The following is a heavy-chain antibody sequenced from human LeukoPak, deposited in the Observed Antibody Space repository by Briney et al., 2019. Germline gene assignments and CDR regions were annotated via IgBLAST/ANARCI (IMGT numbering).Heavy chain of an antibody. J-gene: IGHJ5*02. CDR2: IIPILGIA. V-gene: IGHV1-69*04. CDR1: GGTFSSYA. CDR3: ATILEAAAGT. D-gene: IGHD6-13*01. Sequence: ASVKVSCKASGGTFSSYAISWVRQAPGQGLEWMGRIIPILGIANYAQKFQGRVTMTRDTSISTAYMELSRLRSDDTAVYYCATILEAAAGTWGQGTLVTVSS.